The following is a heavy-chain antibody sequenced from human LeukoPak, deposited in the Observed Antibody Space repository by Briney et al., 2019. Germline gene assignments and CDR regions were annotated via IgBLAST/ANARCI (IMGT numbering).Heavy chain of an antibody. Sequence: GGALRLSCSASGFPLSSYALSGVRPGPGEGLEGGSDMSGSGGSTYYADSAKGRFPMSRDNSKNTMYQQMNRLRAEDTAVYYCAKGIYSSGWFDYWGQGTLVTVSS. CDR2: MSGSGGST. CDR1: GFPLSSYA. D-gene: IGHD6-19*01. CDR3: AKGIYSSGWFDY. J-gene: IGHJ4*02. V-gene: IGHV3-23*01.